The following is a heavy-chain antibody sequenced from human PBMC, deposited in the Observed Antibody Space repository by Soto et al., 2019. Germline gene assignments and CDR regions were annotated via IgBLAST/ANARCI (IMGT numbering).Heavy chain of an antibody. CDR2: TYYKSKWSN. V-gene: IGHV6-1*01. CDR3: ARTRGYFDY. J-gene: IGHJ4*02. CDR1: GDSVSSNSAA. D-gene: IGHD3-10*01. Sequence: SQTLSLTFAISGDSVSSNSAAWNWIRQSPSRGLEWLGRTYYKSKWSNEYSVSVKSRMTISPDTSKNQFSLRLNSVTPEDTAVYYCARTRGYFDYWGQGVLVTVSS.